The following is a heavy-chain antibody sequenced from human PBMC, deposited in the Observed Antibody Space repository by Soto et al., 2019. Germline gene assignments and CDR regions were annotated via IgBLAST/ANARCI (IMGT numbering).Heavy chain of an antibody. J-gene: IGHJ4*02. D-gene: IGHD6-6*01. CDR2: VNGDGSST. CDR1: GFTFSSYW. Sequence: EVQLVESGGGLVQPGGSLRLSCAASGFTFSSYWMHWVRQAPGKGLVWVSRVNGDGSSTSYADSVKGRFTISRDNAKNRLYLQRNSLRVEDTAVYYCARGGPYSSWEVDYWGQGTLVTVSS. V-gene: IGHV3-74*01. CDR3: ARGGPYSSWEVDY.